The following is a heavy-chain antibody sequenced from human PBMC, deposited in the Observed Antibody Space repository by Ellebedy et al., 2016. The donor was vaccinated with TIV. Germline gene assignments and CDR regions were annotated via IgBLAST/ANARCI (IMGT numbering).Heavy chain of an antibody. CDR1: GYTLTELS. CDR2: FDPEDGET. J-gene: IGHJ5*02. CDR3: ATYRQWLFWFDP. D-gene: IGHD6-19*01. Sequence: AASVKVSCKVSGYTLTELSMHWVRQAPGKGLEWMGGFDPEDGETIYAQKFQGRVTMTEDTSTDTAYMELSSLRSEDTAVYYCATYRQWLFWFDPWGQGTLVTVSS. V-gene: IGHV1-24*01.